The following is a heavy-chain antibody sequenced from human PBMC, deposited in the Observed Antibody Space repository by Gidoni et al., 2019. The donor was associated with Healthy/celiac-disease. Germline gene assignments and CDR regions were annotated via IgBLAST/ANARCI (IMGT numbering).Heavy chain of an antibody. Sequence: EVQLVESGGGVVRAGGSLRVSWEASGFTFDGSGMGWVRQAPGKGLEWVSGINWNCGCTGYADSVKGRFTISRDNAKNSLYLQMNSLRAEDTSLYYCARDKYCSSTSCPPYFYYWGQGTLVTASS. D-gene: IGHD2-2*01. J-gene: IGHJ4*02. CDR1: GFTFDGSG. CDR3: ARDKYCSSTSCPPYFYY. V-gene: IGHV3-20*04. CDR2: INWNCGCT.